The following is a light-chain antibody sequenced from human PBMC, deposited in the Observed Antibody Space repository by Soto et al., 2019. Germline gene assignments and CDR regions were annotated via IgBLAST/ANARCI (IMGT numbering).Light chain of an antibody. V-gene: IGKV1-12*01. Sequence: DIQMTQSPSSVSASVGDRVSITCRASQGINSWLAWYQKKPGRAPKLLIYAASSLQNGVPSRFSGSESGTDFTPTISNLQPEDCAIYFCQQANSFPITFGQGTRLEIK. CDR1: QGINSW. J-gene: IGKJ5*01. CDR2: AAS. CDR3: QQANSFPIT.